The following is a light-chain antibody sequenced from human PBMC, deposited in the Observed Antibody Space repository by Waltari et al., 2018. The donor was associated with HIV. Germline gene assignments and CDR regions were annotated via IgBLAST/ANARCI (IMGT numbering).Light chain of an antibody. CDR2: DVS. CDR3: SSYTSSSPYA. Sequence: QPALTQPASVPGPPGQSLTISCTGTTRYVGGSNYVSWYHQHPGKAPKLMIYDVSNRPSGVSNRFSGSKSGNTASLTISGLQAEDEADYYCSSYTSSSPYAFGTGTKVTVL. V-gene: IGLV2-14*03. J-gene: IGLJ1*01. CDR1: TRYVGGSNY.